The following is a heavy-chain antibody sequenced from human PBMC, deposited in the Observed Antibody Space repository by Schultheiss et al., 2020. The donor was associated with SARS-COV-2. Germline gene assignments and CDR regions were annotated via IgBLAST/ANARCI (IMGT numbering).Heavy chain of an antibody. CDR1: GFSFNNAW. CDR3: ARGLEKWWYLNWFDP. V-gene: IGHV3-15*01. J-gene: IGHJ5*02. CDR2: IKSKTDGGTT. D-gene: IGHD2-15*01. Sequence: GGSLRLSCAASGFSFNNAWMSWVRQAPGKGLEWVGRIKSKTDGGTTDYAAPVKGRFTISRDDSKNTLYLQMNSLKTEDTAVYYCARGLEKWWYLNWFDPWGQGTLVTVSS.